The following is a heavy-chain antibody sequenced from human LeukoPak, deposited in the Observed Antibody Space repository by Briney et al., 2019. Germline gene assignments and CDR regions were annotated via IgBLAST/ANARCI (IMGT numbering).Heavy chain of an antibody. D-gene: IGHD3-10*01. CDR3: ARRDHYYASGSYYSFDY. J-gene: IGHJ4*02. Sequence: HGESLKISCKGSGYSFTSYWIGWVRQMPGKDLEWMGIIYPGDSDTRYSPSFQGQVTISADKSISTAYLQWSSLKASDTAMYYCARRDHYYASGSYYSFDYWGQGTLVTASS. V-gene: IGHV5-51*01. CDR2: IYPGDSDT. CDR1: GYSFTSYW.